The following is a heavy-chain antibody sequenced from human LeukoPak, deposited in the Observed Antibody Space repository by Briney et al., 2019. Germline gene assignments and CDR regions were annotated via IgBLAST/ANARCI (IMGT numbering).Heavy chain of an antibody. Sequence: GGSLRLSCEASGFAFNSNDMHWLRQAPGKGLEWVAYISSSGSTIYYADSVKGRFTISRDNAKNSLYLQMNSLRAEDTAVYYCARGFIYLDPWGQGTLVTVSS. CDR1: GFAFNSND. CDR3: ARGFIYLDP. V-gene: IGHV3-48*03. J-gene: IGHJ5*02. D-gene: IGHD2-2*02. CDR2: ISSSGSTI.